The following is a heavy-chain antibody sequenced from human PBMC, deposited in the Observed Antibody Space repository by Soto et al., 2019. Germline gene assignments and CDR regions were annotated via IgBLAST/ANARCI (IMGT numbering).Heavy chain of an antibody. V-gene: IGHV3-23*01. Sequence: GGSLRLSCAASGFTFSSYAMTWVRQAPGKGLEWVSGISGGGGVSTYYADSVKGRFTISRDNSMNTLYLQMNRLRAEDTAVYYCAKDAISIVWGVNNWSDPCGHGCLVTVSA. D-gene: IGHD3-10*01. CDR3: AKDAISIVWGVNNWSDP. CDR1: GFTFSSYA. J-gene: IGHJ5*02. CDR2: ISGGGGVST.